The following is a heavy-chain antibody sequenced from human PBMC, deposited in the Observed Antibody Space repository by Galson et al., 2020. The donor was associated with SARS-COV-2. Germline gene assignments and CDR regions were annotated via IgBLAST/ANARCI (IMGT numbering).Heavy chain of an antibody. V-gene: IGHV5-51*01. Sequence: KIGESLKISCKDFGDRFTTYWLDWVRQKPGKGLEWMGIIFTGDSDTTYSPSFQGQVIISADKSVSTAYLQWSSLKASDTAMYYCARRTSDAFYIWGQGTMVTISS. CDR1: GDRFTTYW. J-gene: IGHJ3*02. CDR3: ARRTSDAFYI. CDR2: IFTGDSDT.